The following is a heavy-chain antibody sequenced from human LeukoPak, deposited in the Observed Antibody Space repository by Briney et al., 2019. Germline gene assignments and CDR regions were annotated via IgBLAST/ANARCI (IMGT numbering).Heavy chain of an antibody. V-gene: IGHV1-8*03. D-gene: IGHD3-22*01. J-gene: IGHJ3*02. Sequence: ASVKVSCKASGYTFTSYDINWVRQATGQGLEWMGWMNPNSGNTGYAQKFQGRVTITRNTSISTAYMELSSLRSEDTAVYYCARGWPLGYYYDSSGYLDAFDIWGQGTMVTVSS. CDR3: ARGWPLGYYYDSSGYLDAFDI. CDR2: MNPNSGNT. CDR1: GYTFTSYD.